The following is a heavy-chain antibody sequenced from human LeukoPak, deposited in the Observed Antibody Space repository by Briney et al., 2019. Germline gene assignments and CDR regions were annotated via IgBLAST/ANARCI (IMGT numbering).Heavy chain of an antibody. J-gene: IGHJ4*02. D-gene: IGHD2-2*01. CDR3: ARDIVVVPAAKTPWVPGY. CDR2: ISYDGSNK. V-gene: IGHV3-30*03. Sequence: GRSLRLSCAASGFTFSSYGMHWVRQAPGKGLEWVAVISYDGSNKYYADSVKGRFTISRDNSKNTLYLQMNSLRAEDTAVYYCARDIVVVPAAKTPWVPGYWGQGTLVTVSS. CDR1: GFTFSSYG.